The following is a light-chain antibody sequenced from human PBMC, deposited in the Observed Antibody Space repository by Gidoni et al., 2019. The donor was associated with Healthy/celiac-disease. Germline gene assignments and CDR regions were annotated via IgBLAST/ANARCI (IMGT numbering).Light chain of an antibody. CDR3: QQYYSTPRS. Sequence: DSVMTQSPDSLDVSLGERATINCKSSQSVLYSSNNKNYLAWYQQKPGQPPKLLIYWASTRESGVPDRFSGSGSGTDFTLTISSLQAEDVAVYCCQQYYSTPRSFGPGTKVDIK. V-gene: IGKV4-1*01. J-gene: IGKJ3*01. CDR2: WAS. CDR1: QSVLYSSNNKNY.